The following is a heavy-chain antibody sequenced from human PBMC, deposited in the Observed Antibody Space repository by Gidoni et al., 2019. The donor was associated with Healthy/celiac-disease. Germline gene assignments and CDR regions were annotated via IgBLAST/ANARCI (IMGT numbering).Heavy chain of an antibody. V-gene: IGHV1-69*06. D-gene: IGHD2-2*01. CDR1: GGTFSSYA. CDR3: GVVPANYYYYMDV. CDR2: IIPIFGTA. J-gene: IGHJ6*03. Sequence: AVKKPGSSVKVSCKASGGTFSSYAISWVRQAPGQGLEWMGGIIPIFGTANYAQKFQGRVTITADKSTSTAYMELSSLRSEDTAVYYCGVVPANYYYYMDVWGKGTTVTVSS.